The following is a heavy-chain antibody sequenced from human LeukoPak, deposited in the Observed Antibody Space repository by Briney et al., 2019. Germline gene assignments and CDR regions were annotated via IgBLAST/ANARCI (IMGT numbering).Heavy chain of an antibody. Sequence: GASVKVSCKASGYTFTSYGISWVRQAPGQGLEWMGWISAYNGNTNYAQKLQGRVTMTTDTSTSTAYMELRSLRSDDTAVYYCAGDTIAAAGFNWFDPWGQGTLVTVSS. CDR2: ISAYNGNT. CDR3: AGDTIAAAGFNWFDP. J-gene: IGHJ5*02. V-gene: IGHV1-18*01. CDR1: GYTFTSYG. D-gene: IGHD6-13*01.